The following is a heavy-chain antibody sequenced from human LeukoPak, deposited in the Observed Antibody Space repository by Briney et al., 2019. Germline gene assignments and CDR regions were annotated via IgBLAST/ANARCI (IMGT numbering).Heavy chain of an antibody. Sequence: GGSLRLSCAASGFTFSSYSMNWVRQAPGKGLEWVSYISSSSSTIYYADSVKGRFTISRDNAKNSLYLQMNSLRAEDTAVYYCARGSSSLVYWGQGTLVTVSS. V-gene: IGHV3-48*04. CDR2: ISSSSSTI. CDR1: GFTFSSYS. J-gene: IGHJ4*02. CDR3: ARGSSSLVY. D-gene: IGHD6-6*01.